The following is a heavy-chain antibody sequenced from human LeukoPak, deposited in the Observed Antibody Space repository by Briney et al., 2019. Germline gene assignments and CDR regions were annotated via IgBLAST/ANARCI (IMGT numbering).Heavy chain of an antibody. J-gene: IGHJ4*02. CDR1: GFTFSSYS. CDR3: ARDDGGRYYDILTGSDY. D-gene: IGHD3-9*01. CDR2: ISSSSSTI. Sequence: PGGSLRLSCAASGFTFSSYSMNWVRQAPGKGLEWVSYISSSSSTIYYADSVKGRFTISRDNAKNSLYLQMNSLRAEDTAVYYCARDDGGRYYDILTGSDYWGQGTLVTVSS. V-gene: IGHV3-48*01.